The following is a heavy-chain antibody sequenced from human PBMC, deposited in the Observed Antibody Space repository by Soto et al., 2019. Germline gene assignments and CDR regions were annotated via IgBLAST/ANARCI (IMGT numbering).Heavy chain of an antibody. J-gene: IGHJ4*02. D-gene: IGHD6-19*01. V-gene: IGHV4-34*01. CDR3: ARGIEAVAGHPYFDY. CDR2: INHSGST. CDR1: GGSFSGYY. Sequence: SSDTLSLTCAVYGGSFSGYYWSWIRQPPGKGLEWIGEINHSGSTNYNPSLKSRVTISVDTSKNQFSLKLSSVTAADTAVYYCARGIEAVAGHPYFDYWGQGTLVTVSS.